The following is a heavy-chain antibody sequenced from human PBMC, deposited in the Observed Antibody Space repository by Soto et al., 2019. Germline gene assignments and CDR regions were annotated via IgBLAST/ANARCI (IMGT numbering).Heavy chain of an antibody. D-gene: IGHD2-21*01. CDR2: INSDGSTR. CDR1: GFSFSSYW. J-gene: IGHJ4*02. V-gene: IGHV3-74*01. CDR3: ARVAYGAYHFDS. Sequence: EVQLVESGGVLVQPGGSLRLSCAASGFSFSSYWMHWVRQAPGEGLVWVSRINSDGSTRSYADSVKGRFTISRDNAKNTLFLQMNSLRAEDTAVYYCARVAYGAYHFDSWGQGTLVT.